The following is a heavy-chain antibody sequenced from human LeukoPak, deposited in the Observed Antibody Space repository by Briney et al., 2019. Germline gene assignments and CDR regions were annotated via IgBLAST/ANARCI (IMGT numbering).Heavy chain of an antibody. CDR2: IYHSGST. CDR3: ARDGPYNWIQFDP. J-gene: IGHJ5*02. CDR1: GYSISSGYY. Sequence: SETLSLTCTVSGYSISSGYYWGWIRQPPGKGLEWIGSIYHSGSTYYNPSLKSRVTISVDTSKNQFSLKLSSVTAADTAVYYCARDGPYNWIQFDPWGQGTLVTVSS. D-gene: IGHD1-20*01. V-gene: IGHV4-38-2*02.